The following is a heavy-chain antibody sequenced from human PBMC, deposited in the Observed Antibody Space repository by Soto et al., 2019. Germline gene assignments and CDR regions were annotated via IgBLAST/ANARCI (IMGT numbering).Heavy chain of an antibody. Sequence: EVQLVESGGGLVQPGRSLRLSCAASGFTFDDYAMHWVRQAPGKGLEWVSGISWNSGSIGYADSVKGRFTISRDNAKNSLYLQMNSLRAEDTALYYCAKGKDNWNQGAFDIWGQGTMVTVSS. CDR1: GFTFDDYA. V-gene: IGHV3-9*01. CDR2: ISWNSGSI. D-gene: IGHD1-20*01. CDR3: AKGKDNWNQGAFDI. J-gene: IGHJ3*02.